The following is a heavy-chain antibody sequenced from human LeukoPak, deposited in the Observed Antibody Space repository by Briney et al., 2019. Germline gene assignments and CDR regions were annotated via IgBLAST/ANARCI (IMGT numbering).Heavy chain of an antibody. CDR3: ARDNGLYFDY. J-gene: IGHJ4*02. Sequence: PSETLSLTCTVSGVSISSYYWSWLRQPPGKGLEWIGYIYYSGSTNYNPSLKSRVTISVDTSKNQFSLKLSSVTAADTAVYYCARDNGLYFDYWGQGTLVTVSS. V-gene: IGHV4-59*01. CDR1: GVSISSYY. CDR2: IYYSGST.